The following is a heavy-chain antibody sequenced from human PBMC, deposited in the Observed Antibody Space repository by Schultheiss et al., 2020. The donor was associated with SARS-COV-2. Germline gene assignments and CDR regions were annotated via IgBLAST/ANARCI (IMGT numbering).Heavy chain of an antibody. J-gene: IGHJ4*02. CDR1: GFNFTTSW. Sequence: GESLKISCMGSGFNFTTSWIGWVRQMPGKGLEWMGIIYPGDSDTRYSPSFQGQVTISADKSISTAYLQWSSLKASDTAIYYCARTYGSGTSIDYWGQGTLVTVSS. D-gene: IGHD3-10*01. CDR3: ARTYGSGTSIDY. CDR2: IYPGDSDT. V-gene: IGHV5-51*01.